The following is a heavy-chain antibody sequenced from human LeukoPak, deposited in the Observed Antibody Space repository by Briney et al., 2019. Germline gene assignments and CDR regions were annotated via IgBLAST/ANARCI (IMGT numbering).Heavy chain of an antibody. CDR3: ARVPNPKRIVGATTYYGMDV. CDR1: GGTFSSYA. J-gene: IGHJ6*02. CDR2: IIPIFGTA. D-gene: IGHD1-26*01. V-gene: IGHV1-69*13. Sequence: ASVKVSCKASGGTFSSYAISWVRQAPGQGLEWMGGIIPIFGTANYAQKFQGRVTITADESTSTAYMELSSLRSEDTAVYYCARVPNPKRIVGATTYYGMDVWGQGTTVTVSS.